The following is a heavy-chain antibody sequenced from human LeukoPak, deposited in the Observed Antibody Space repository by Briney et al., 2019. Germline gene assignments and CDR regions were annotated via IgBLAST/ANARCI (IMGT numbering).Heavy chain of an antibody. V-gene: IGHV3-23*01. Sequence: PGGSLRLSCAASGFTLSSYAMSWVRQAPGKGLEWVSAISGSGGSTYYADSVKGRFTISRDNSKNTLYLQMNSLRAEDTAVYYCAKVRHIVVAGPFDYWGQGTLVTVSS. J-gene: IGHJ4*02. CDR2: ISGSGGST. CDR1: GFTLSSYA. D-gene: IGHD2-21*01. CDR3: AKVRHIVVAGPFDY.